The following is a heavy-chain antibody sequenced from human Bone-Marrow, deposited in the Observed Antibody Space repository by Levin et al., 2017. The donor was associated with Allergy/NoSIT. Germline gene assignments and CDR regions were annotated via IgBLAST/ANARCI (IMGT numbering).Heavy chain of an antibody. D-gene: IGHD3-9*01. J-gene: IGHJ4*02. CDR3: ARLSLTFYDILTGYYSPIGTFDY. CDR2: IYYSGST. Sequence: PSETLSLTCNVSGGSINSGDSYWSWIRQPPGKGLEWIGYIYYSGSTYSNPSLKSRITISIDTSKSQFSLQLSSVTAADTAVYYCARLSLTFYDILTGYYSPIGTFDYWGQGTLVTVPS. V-gene: IGHV4-30-4*01. CDR1: GGSINSGDSY.